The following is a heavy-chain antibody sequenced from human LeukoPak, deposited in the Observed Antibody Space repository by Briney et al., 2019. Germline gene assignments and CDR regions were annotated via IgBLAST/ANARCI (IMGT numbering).Heavy chain of an antibody. CDR2: ISGSGGST. D-gene: IGHD6-13*01. CDR3: AKDLGSSSWSFDY. V-gene: IGHV3-23*01. CDR1: GFTFSSYA. J-gene: IGHJ4*02. Sequence: GGSLRLSCAASGFTFSSYAMSWVRQAPGKGLEWVSAISGSGGSTYYADSVKGWFTISRDNSKNTLYLQMNSLRAEDTAVYYCAKDLGSSSWSFDYWGQGTLVTVSS.